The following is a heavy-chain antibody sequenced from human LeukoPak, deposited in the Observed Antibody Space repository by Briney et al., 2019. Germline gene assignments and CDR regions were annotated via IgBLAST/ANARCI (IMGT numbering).Heavy chain of an antibody. CDR1: GGSVGSGSYY. J-gene: IGHJ4*02. CDR3: ARGREAPNN. Sequence: SETLSLTCTVSGGSVGSGSYYWSWIRQPPGKGLEWIGCIDYSGSTYYNPSLRSRVTISIDTSRNQFALKLTSVTAADTAVYYCARGREAPNNWGPGTLVTVSS. CDR2: IDYSGST. V-gene: IGHV4-61*01.